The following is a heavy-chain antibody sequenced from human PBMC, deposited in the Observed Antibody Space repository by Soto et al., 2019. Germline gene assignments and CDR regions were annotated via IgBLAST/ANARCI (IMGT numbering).Heavy chain of an antibody. CDR1: GYGFGTHW. D-gene: IGHD5-12*01. J-gene: IGHJ6*02. CDR3: ARISPSYPCLYNGRDV. Sequence: GESLKISCEGSGYGFGTHWIGWVRQMPGKGLEWIGIIYPYGSDTTYSPAFQGHVTISAHKSTNTAYLQWSSLKASDTAIYYCARISPSYPCLYNGRDVWVQGTTVTVS. CDR2: IYPYGSDT. V-gene: IGHV5-51*01.